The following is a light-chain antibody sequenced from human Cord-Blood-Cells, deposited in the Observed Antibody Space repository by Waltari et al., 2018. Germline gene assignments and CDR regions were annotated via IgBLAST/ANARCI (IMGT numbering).Light chain of an antibody. CDR3: SSYTCSSTWV. V-gene: IGLV2-14*01. CDR1: SSDVGGYNS. Sequence: QSALTQPASVSGSPGQSITISCTGTSSDVGGYNSVSWYQQHPGKAPKLMIYDVSNWPSGVSKRFSGSKSGNTASLTISGLQAEDEADYYCSSYTCSSTWVFGGGTKLTVL. J-gene: IGLJ3*02. CDR2: DVS.